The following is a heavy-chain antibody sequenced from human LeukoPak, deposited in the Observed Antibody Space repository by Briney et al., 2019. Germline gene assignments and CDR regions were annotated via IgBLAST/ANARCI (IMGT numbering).Heavy chain of an antibody. D-gene: IGHD3-10*01. CDR3: AKDRTVRAFDAFDI. CDR1: GFTFSNAW. Sequence: GGSLRLSCAASGFTFSNAWMNWVRQAPGKGLEWVGRIKSKTDGGTTDYAAPVKGRFTISRDDSKNTLYLQMNSLRAEDTAVYYCAKDRTVRAFDAFDIWGQGTMVTVSS. V-gene: IGHV3-15*01. J-gene: IGHJ3*02. CDR2: IKSKTDGGTT.